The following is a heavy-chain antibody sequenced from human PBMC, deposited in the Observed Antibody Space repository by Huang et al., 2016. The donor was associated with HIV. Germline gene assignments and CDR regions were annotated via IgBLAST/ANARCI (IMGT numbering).Heavy chain of an antibody. CDR3: ARSRRGGSSWSYFYYLDV. J-gene: IGHJ6*03. CDR2: LNIDAIYT. V-gene: IGHV3-74*01. Sequence: DVQLVESGGGLIQPGGSLTLSCAASGLTFRDSWLHWVRLVPGKGLVGDSRLNIDAIYTNDAGSVKVRFTIFRDNAKSTLYLQMNSLRVEDAAVYYCARSRRGGSSWSYFYYLDVWGKGTTVTVSS. CDR1: GLTFRDSW. D-gene: IGHD2-15*01.